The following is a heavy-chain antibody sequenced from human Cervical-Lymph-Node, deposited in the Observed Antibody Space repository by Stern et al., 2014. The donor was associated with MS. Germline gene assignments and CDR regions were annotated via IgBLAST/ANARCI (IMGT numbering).Heavy chain of an antibody. Sequence: VQLVESGGGLIQPGGSLRLSCAASGFTVSGNYMSWVRQTPGKGLECVSVIYTGGDTYYADSVKGRFTISRDNSKNTLFLQMNSLRAEDTAVYYCARGPNSDSWGQGTLVTVSS. V-gene: IGHV3-53*01. CDR1: GFTVSGNY. D-gene: IGHD2/OR15-2a*01. CDR2: IYTGGDT. CDR3: ARGPNSDS. J-gene: IGHJ4*02.